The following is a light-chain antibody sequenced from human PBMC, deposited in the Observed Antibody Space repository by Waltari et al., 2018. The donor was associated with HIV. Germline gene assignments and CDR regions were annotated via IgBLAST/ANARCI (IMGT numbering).Light chain of an antibody. CDR2: ATS. J-gene: IGKJ4*01. CDR1: QNIYSY. CDR3: QQVNGYPLT. Sequence: DIQLTQSPSFLSASVGDRVTITYRASQNIYSYLAWYQQKPGRAPQVLIYATSTLQSGVPSRFSGSRSGTEFALKITNLQPDDYATYYCQQVNGYPLTFGGGTKVEIK. V-gene: IGKV1-9*01.